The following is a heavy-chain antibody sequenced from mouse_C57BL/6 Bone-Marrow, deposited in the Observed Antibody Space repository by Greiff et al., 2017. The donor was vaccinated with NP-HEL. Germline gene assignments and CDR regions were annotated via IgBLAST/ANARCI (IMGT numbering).Heavy chain of an antibody. CDR1: GFTFSSYA. Sequence: EVMLVESGGGLVKPGGSLKLSCAASGFTFSSYAMSWVRQTPEKRLEWVATISDGGSYTYYPDNVKGRFTISRDNAKHNLYLQMSHLKSEDTAMYYCARDRGSSDFDYWGQGTTLTVSS. V-gene: IGHV5-4*01. CDR3: ARDRGSSDFDY. D-gene: IGHD1-3*01. CDR2: ISDGGSYT. J-gene: IGHJ2*01.